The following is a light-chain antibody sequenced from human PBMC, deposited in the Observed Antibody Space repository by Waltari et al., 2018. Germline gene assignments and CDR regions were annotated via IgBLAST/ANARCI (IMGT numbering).Light chain of an antibody. CDR1: QTISSY. Sequence: DIQMTQSPSSLSASVGDRVTITCRASQTISSYLNWCQQKPGKAPHLLIYTASRLQSGVPSRFSGSGSGTDFTLTISSLQPEDFATYYCQQSSSTPPWTFGQGTKVEIK. CDR2: TAS. V-gene: IGKV1-39*01. J-gene: IGKJ1*01. CDR3: QQSSSTPPWT.